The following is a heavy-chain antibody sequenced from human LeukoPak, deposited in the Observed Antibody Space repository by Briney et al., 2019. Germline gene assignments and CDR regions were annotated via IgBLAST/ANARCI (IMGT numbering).Heavy chain of an antibody. J-gene: IGHJ4*02. Sequence: SETLSLTCTVSGYSISNGYYWGWIRQPPGKGLEFIGSVYHGGNTYYKASLKSRVTISLDTSKNQFSLRLSSVTAADTALYYCAREGYSGPYFKVWGQGILVTVSS. CDR3: AREGYSGPYFKV. D-gene: IGHD1-26*01. CDR2: VYHGGNT. V-gene: IGHV4-38-2*02. CDR1: GYSISNGYY.